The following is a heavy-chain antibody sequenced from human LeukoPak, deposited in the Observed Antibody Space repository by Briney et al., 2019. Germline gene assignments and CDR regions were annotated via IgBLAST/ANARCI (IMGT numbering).Heavy chain of an antibody. CDR2: IFHNGDT. V-gene: IGHV4-30-2*01. CDR3: ARDSRLASRTGTFDS. D-gene: IGHD1-7*01. J-gene: IGHJ4*02. Sequence: SETLSLTCSISGGSFSWGGSYWSWIRQPPGKGLEWLGYIFHNGDTYYNSSLKSRVSLSVDKANKKFSLRLTSVTAADTAVYFCARDSRLASRTGTFDSWGQGTLVIVSS. CDR1: GGSFSWGGSY.